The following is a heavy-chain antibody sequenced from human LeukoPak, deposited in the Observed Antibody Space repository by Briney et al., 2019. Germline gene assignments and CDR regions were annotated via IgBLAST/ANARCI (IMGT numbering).Heavy chain of an antibody. CDR1: GGSISSGGYS. Sequence: SQTLSLTCAVSGGSISSGGYSWSWIRQPPGEGLEWIGYIYHSGSTYYNPSLKSRVTISVDRSKNQFSLKLSSVTAADTAVYYCARVGRGYCSGGSCYSPWFDPWGQGTLVTVSS. CDR3: ARVGRGYCSGGSCYSPWFDP. CDR2: IYHSGST. D-gene: IGHD2-15*01. V-gene: IGHV4-30-2*01. J-gene: IGHJ5*02.